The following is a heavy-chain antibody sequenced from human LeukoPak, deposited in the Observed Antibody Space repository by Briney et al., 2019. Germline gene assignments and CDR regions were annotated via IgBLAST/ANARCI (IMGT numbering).Heavy chain of an antibody. J-gene: IGHJ4*02. Sequence: GGSLRLSCAASGFTSSSYGMHWIRQAPGEGLEWVAYIGYDGSKKYYSDSVKGRFTISRDNSKNTVHLQMNSLRAADTALYFCARDLGGIYYIAYWGQGTLVTVSS. V-gene: IGHV3-30*02. CDR1: GFTSSSYG. CDR3: ARDLGGIYYIAY. CDR2: IGYDGSKK. D-gene: IGHD2-15*01.